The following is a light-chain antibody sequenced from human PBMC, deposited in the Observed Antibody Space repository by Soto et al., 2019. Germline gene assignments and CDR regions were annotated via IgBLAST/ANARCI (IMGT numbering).Light chain of an antibody. CDR3: GTWDSSLSAGVV. Sequence: QSVLTQPPSVSGAPGQKVTISCSGSSSNIGNNYVSWYQQLPGTAPKLLIYDNNKRPSGIPDRFSGSKSGTSATLGITGLQTGDEADYYCGTWDSSLSAGVVFGGGTKLTVL. CDR1: SSNIGNNY. J-gene: IGLJ2*01. CDR2: DNN. V-gene: IGLV1-51*01.